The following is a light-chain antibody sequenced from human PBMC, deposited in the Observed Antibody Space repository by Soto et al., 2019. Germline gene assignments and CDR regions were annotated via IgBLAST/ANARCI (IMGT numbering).Light chain of an antibody. CDR3: SSYAGSNYPYV. J-gene: IGLJ1*01. Sequence: QSALTQPPSASGSPGQSVTISCTGTSSDIGDYNSVSWYQQPPGKAPKLLIYDVSKRPSGVPDRFSGSKSGNTASLTASGLQAEDDGDYYCSSYAGSNYPYVFGTGTKLTVL. CDR2: DVS. V-gene: IGLV2-8*01. CDR1: SSDIGDYNS.